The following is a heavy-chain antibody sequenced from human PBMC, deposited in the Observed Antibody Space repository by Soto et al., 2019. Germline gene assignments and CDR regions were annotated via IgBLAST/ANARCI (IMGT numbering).Heavy chain of an antibody. Sequence: HPGGSLRLSCAASGFTFSSYWMHWVRQAPGKGLVWVSRINSDGSSTSYADSVKGRFTISRDNAKNTLYLQMNSLRAEDTAVYYCARGPRPGQQPSYYYYYYGMDVWGQGTTVTVSS. J-gene: IGHJ6*02. CDR2: INSDGSST. V-gene: IGHV3-74*01. D-gene: IGHD6-13*01. CDR3: ARGPRPGQQPSYYYYYYGMDV. CDR1: GFTFSSYW.